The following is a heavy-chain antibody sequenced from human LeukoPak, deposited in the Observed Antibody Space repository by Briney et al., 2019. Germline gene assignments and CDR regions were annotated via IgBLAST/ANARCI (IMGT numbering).Heavy chain of an antibody. CDR3: ANGPTASGYFAYFDY. J-gene: IGHJ4*02. D-gene: IGHD3-22*01. Sequence: GGSLRLSCVVSGFTFTSHGMNWIRQAPGKGLEWVAFIQHDGRNTYHADSVKGRFTISRDDSKNTLYLQMNSLRVEDTALCYCANGPTASGYFAYFDYWGQGTPVTVSS. V-gene: IGHV3-30*02. CDR2: IQHDGRNT. CDR1: GFTFTSHG.